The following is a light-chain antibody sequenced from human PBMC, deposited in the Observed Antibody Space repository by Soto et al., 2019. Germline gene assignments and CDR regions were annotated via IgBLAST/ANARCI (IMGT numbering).Light chain of an antibody. V-gene: IGLV2-14*01. CDR2: DVS. CDR1: SSDVGGYNY. CDR3: SSYTSSSTPYV. Sequence: QPASVSGSPGQSITISCTGTSSDVGGYNYVSWYQQHPGKSPKLMIYDVSNRPSGVSNRFSGSKSGNTASLTISGLQAEDEADYYCSSYTSSSTPYVFGTGTKLTVL. J-gene: IGLJ1*01.